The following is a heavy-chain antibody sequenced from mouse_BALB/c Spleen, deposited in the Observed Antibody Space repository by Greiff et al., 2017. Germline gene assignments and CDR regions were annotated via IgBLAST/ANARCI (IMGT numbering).Heavy chain of an antibody. V-gene: IGHV2-9*02. CDR1: GFSLTSYG. J-gene: IGHJ3*01. CDR2: IWAGGST. CDR3: ARDQNLYGYDEGFAY. Sequence: QVQLKQSGPGLVAPSQSLSITCTVSGFSLTSYGVHWVRQPPGKGLEWLGVIWAGGSTNYNSALMSRLSISKDNSKSQVFLKMNSLQTDDTAMYYCARDQNLYGYDEGFAYWGQGTLVTVSA. D-gene: IGHD2-2*01.